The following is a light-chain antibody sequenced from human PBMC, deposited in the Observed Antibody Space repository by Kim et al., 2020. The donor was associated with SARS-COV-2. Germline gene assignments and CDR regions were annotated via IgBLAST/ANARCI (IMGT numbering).Light chain of an antibody. CDR2: NVY. Sequence: PEQSNPIYCTGTSSDFGDYDWVSWYQQHPGTGPKLMIYNVYNRPSGVSNRFSGSKSGNTASLHITGLQAEDEADYYCSTYTTTTTLFGGGTQLTVL. CDR3: STYTTTTTL. V-gene: IGLV2-14*03. J-gene: IGLJ3*02. CDR1: SSDFGDYDW.